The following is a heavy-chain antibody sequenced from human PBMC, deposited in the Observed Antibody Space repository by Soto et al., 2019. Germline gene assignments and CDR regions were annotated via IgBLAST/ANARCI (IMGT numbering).Heavy chain of an antibody. D-gene: IGHD2-8*01. V-gene: IGHV4-59*08. CDR3: ARHGADCTNGVCYITNWFDP. CDR2: IYDSGST. J-gene: IGHJ5*02. Sequence: SETLSLTCTVSGGSISSYYWSWIRQPPGKGLEWIGYIYDSGSTNYNPSLKSRVTISVDTSKNQFSLKLSSVTAADTAVYYCARHGADCTNGVCYITNWFDPWGQGTLLTVSS. CDR1: GGSISSYY.